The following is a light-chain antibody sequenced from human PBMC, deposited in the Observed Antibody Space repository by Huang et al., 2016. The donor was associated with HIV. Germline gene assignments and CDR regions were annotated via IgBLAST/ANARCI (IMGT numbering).Light chain of an antibody. CDR1: QSLDKGF. CDR2: DAS. Sequence: ELVLTQSPGTLSSSPGGAAVLSCRASQSLDKGFLAWYRQKPGQAPELLIFDASKRPSDIPDRFVGRGSGTDFNLTINGLDPEDFAFYFCHHYGATQWAFGRGTRVEMK. V-gene: IGKV3-20*01. CDR3: HHYGATQWA. J-gene: IGKJ1*01.